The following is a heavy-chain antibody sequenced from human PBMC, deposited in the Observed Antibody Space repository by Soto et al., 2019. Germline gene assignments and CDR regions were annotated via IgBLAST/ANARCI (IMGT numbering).Heavy chain of an antibody. D-gene: IGHD6-13*01. J-gene: IGHJ6*02. CDR3: ARAGSSSWYGKNYYYYYGMDG. V-gene: IGHV4-34*01. Sequence: SATLSLTCTFSCGSLSICYWLLIRPPPGKGLEWIGEINHSGSTNYNPSLKSRVTISVDTSKNQFSLKLSSVTAADTAVYYCARAGSSSWYGKNYYYYYGMDGWGQGTKVTVSS. CDR2: INHSGST. CDR1: CGSLSICY.